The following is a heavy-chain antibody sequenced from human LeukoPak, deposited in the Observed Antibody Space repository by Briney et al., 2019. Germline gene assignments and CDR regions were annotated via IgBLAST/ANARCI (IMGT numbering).Heavy chain of an antibody. Sequence: GGSLRLSCAASGFTFSSYGLHWVRQAPGKGPEWVAVIWYDGNKKYYADSVKGRFTISRDNSKNTLYLQMNSLRAEDTAVYYCARGQLLFDYWGQGTLVTVSS. V-gene: IGHV3-33*01. CDR2: IWYDGNKK. D-gene: IGHD2-2*01. CDR1: GFTFSSYG. J-gene: IGHJ4*02. CDR3: ARGQLLFDY.